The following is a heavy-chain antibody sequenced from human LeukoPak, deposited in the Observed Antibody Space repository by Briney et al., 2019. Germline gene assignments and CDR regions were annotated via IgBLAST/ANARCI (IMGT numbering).Heavy chain of an antibody. CDR2: INIAGTNT. CDR1: GFTFISYY. J-gene: IGHJ5*02. CDR3: ATDGAGFDT. Sequence: PGGSLRLSCAASGFTFISYYMSWIRQAPGKGLEWLSYINIAGTNTHYADSVKGRFTISRDNAKKSLYVEMNNLRAEDTAVYYCATDGAGFDTWGQGVLVTVSS. V-gene: IGHV3-11*01.